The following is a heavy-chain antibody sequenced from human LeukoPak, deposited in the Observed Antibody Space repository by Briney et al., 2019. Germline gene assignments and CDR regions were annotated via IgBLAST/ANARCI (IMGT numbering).Heavy chain of an antibody. CDR2: ISSSGSTI. CDR1: GFTFSSYE. V-gene: IGHV3-48*03. D-gene: IGHD4-17*01. CDR3: ARGTTVKPGDAFDI. Sequence: GGSLRLSCAASGFTFSSYEMNWVRQAPGKGLEWVSYISSSGSTIYYADSVKGRFTISRDNAKDSLYLQMNSLRAEDTAVYYCARGTTVKPGDAFDIWGQGTMVTVSS. J-gene: IGHJ3*02.